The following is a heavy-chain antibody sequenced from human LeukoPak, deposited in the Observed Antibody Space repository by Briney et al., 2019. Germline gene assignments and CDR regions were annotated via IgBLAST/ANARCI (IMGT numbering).Heavy chain of an antibody. J-gene: IGHJ4*02. CDR1: GFTFSSYS. V-gene: IGHV3-48*01. CDR2: VSSDSTTI. D-gene: IGHD3-16*01. CDR3: TRDGGWRDDY. Sequence: HPGGSLRLSCAASGFTFSSYSMNWVRQAPGKGLEWVSYVSSDSTTIQYADSVKGRFTISRDYAKNSLNLQMNSLRAEDTALYYCTRDGGWRDDYWGEGTLVTVSS.